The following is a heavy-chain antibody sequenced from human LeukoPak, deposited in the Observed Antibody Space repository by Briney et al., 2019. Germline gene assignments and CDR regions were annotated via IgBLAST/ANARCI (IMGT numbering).Heavy chain of an antibody. D-gene: IGHD6-19*01. CDR3: ANSGCSLRDY. V-gene: IGHV3-7*01. Sequence: GESLRLSCAASGFTFNSYWMSWVRQAPGKGLEWVANIKQDGSEKYYVDSVKGRFTISRDNAKNSLYLQMNSLRVEDTAVYYCANSGCSLRDYWGQGTLVTVSS. CDR1: GFTFNSYW. J-gene: IGHJ4*02. CDR2: IKQDGSEK.